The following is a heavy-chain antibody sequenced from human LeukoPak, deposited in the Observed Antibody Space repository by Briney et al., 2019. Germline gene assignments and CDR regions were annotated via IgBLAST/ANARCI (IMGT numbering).Heavy chain of an antibody. V-gene: IGHV3-30*02. Sequence: GGSLRLSCAASGFTFSSYGMHWVRQAPGKGLEGVAFIQYDGSNKFYADSVKGRFTISRDNSKNTLYLQMNSLRAEDTAVYYCAKGLNQEVRATGGDYFDYWGQGTLVTVSS. D-gene: IGHD1-26*01. CDR1: GFTFSSYG. CDR3: AKGLNQEVRATGGDYFDY. J-gene: IGHJ4*02. CDR2: IQYDGSNK.